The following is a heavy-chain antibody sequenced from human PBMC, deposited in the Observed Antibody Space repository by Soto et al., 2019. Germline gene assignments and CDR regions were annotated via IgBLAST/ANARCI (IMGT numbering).Heavy chain of an antibody. CDR1: GYTFTSYG. CDR3: ARDYHGSNGYSTAVWARDGYYYYGMDV. V-gene: IGHV1-18*01. CDR2: ISAYNGNT. Sequence: ASVKVSCKASGYTFTSYGISWGRQAPGQGLEWMGWISAYNGNTNYAQKLQGRVTMTTDTSTSTAYRELRSLRSDDTAVYYCARDYHGSNGYSTAVWARDGYYYYGMDVWGQGTTVTVSS. J-gene: IGHJ6*02. D-gene: IGHD1-26*01.